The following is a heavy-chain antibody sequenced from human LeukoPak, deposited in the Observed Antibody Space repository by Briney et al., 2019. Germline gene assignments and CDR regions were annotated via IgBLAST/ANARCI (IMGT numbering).Heavy chain of an antibody. D-gene: IGHD5-24*01. CDR1: GFTFSSYG. CDR2: ISYDGSNK. J-gene: IGHJ4*02. Sequence: GGSLRLSCAASGFTFSSYGMHWVRQAPGKGLEWVAVISYDGSNKYYADSVKGRFTISGGNSKNTLYLQMNSLRAEDTAVYYCAKFPHNDWGQGTLVTVSS. V-gene: IGHV3-30*18. CDR3: AKFPHND.